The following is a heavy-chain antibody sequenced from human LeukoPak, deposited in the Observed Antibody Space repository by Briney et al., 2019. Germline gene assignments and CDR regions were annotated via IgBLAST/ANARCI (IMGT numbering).Heavy chain of an antibody. CDR3: SVAGLESGMDV. J-gene: IGHJ6*02. CDR2: FDPEDGET. CDR1: RYTLTELS. Sequence: ASVKVSCKVSRYTLTELSMHWVRQAPGKGLEWMGGFDPEDGETIYAQKFQGRVTMTEDTSTDTAYMELSSLRSEDTAVYYCSVAGLESGMDVWGQGTTVTVSS. D-gene: IGHD6-19*01. V-gene: IGHV1-24*01.